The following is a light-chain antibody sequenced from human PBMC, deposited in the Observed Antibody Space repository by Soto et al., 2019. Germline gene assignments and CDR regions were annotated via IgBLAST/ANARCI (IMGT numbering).Light chain of an antibody. CDR2: GNS. J-gene: IGLJ2*01. CDR3: GAWDSSLSVVV. V-gene: IGLV1-51*01. Sequence: QSVLTQPPSVSAAPGQKVTISCSGSSSNIGSNYVSWYQQLPGTAPRLLIYGNSERPSGIPDRFSGSKSDTSATLGITGLQTGDEADYYCGAWDSSLSVVVFGGGTKLTVL. CDR1: SSNIGSNY.